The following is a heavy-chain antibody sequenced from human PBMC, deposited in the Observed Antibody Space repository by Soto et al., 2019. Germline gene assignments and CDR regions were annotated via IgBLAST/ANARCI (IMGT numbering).Heavy chain of an antibody. CDR3: AASISYYGMDV. J-gene: IGHJ6*02. Sequence: ESRKVSCKGSGYTFTYYWIGWVRQMPGKGLEWMGIIYPGDSDTKYNPSFQGQVTISADKSITTTYLQWSSLKASDTAIYYCAASISYYGMDVWGQGTTVTVSS. CDR2: IYPGDSDT. CDR1: GYTFTYYW. V-gene: IGHV5-51*01.